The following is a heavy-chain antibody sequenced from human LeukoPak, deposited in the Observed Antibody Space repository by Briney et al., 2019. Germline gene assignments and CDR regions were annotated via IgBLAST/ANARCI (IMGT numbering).Heavy chain of an antibody. J-gene: IGHJ1*01. CDR3: AKGTDTSGRQNFDI. V-gene: IGHV3-23*05. D-gene: IGHD3-9*01. Sequence: GGSLRLSCEASGFTFTSYAMHWVRQPPGKGLEWASSISSSGEGTFYPASLSRRSTILSTNAKKVVFLQRYGLCRGAAVVHCFAKGTDTSGRQNFDIWGQGTLVTVSS. CDR2: ISSSGEGT. CDR1: GFTFTSYA.